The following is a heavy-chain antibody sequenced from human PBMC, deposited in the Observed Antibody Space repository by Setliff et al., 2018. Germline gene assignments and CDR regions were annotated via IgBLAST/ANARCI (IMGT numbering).Heavy chain of an antibody. D-gene: IGHD5-12*01. CDR3: ARGGGPNVVVTIDFDL. Sequence: ASVKVSCKTSGYNFITFGISWVRQAPGQGLEWMGRISLYNGNTDYAEKFQDRITLTTDSSTSTVYMELRSLTFDDTGVFFCARGGGPNVVVTIDFDLWGQGTLVTVSS. J-gene: IGHJ4*02. CDR2: ISLYNGNT. CDR1: GYNFITFG. V-gene: IGHV1-18*04.